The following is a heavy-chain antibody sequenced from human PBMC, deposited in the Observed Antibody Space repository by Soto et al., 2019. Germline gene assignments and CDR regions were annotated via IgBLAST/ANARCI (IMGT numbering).Heavy chain of an antibody. D-gene: IGHD6-19*01. CDR2: INPSGDTT. CDR3: ARSLGIAVDSGCWWANYFDS. Sequence: QVRLVQSGAEVKNPGASVKVSCKASGYNFPNNYIHWVRQAPGQGFEWMGVINPSGDTTNYARNFQCRVTMTTDTSTSTVYMELRSLRFDDTAIYYCARSLGIAVDSGCWWANYFDSWGQGTLVTVSS. V-gene: IGHV1-46*03. J-gene: IGHJ4*02. CDR1: GYNFPNNY.